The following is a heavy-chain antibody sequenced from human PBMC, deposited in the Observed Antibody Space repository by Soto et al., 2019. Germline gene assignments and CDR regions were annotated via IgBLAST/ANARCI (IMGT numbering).Heavy chain of an antibody. CDR2: IYYSGST. V-gene: IGHV4-31*03. D-gene: IGHD3-3*01. CDR3: AGSSPAVTSFGVATDYYYYMDV. CDR1: GGSISSGSNY. Sequence: TLSLTCTVSGGSISSGSNYWSWIRQHPGKGLEWIGYIYYSGSTYYNPSLKSRVTVSMDTSKNQFSLKLSSVTAADTAVYYCAGSSPAVTSFGVATDYYYYMDVWGKGTTVTVSS. J-gene: IGHJ6*03.